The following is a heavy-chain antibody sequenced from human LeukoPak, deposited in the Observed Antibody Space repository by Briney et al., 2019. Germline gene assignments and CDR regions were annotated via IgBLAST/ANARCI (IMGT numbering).Heavy chain of an antibody. D-gene: IGHD3-10*01. CDR1: GGSISSNNYY. Sequence: PSETLSLTCTVSGGSISSNNYYWGWIRQPPGKGLEWIGNIYYSGSTYYNPSFKSRLTISVDTPKNQFSLKLSSVTAADTAVYYCASLRTGDFDYWGQGALVTVSS. V-gene: IGHV4-39*01. CDR3: ASLRTGDFDY. CDR2: IYYSGST. J-gene: IGHJ4*02.